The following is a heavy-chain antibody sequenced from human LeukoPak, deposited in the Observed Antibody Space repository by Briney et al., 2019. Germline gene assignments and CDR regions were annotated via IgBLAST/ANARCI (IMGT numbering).Heavy chain of an antibody. CDR3: ARHCSTMVRGEYPHGNNWFDP. J-gene: IGHJ5*02. V-gene: IGHV4-31*03. D-gene: IGHD3-10*01. CDR1: GGSISSGGYY. CDR2: IYYSGST. Sequence: PSQTLSLTCTVSGGSISSGGYYWSWIRQHPGKGLEWIGYIYYSGSTYYNPSLKSRVTISVDTSKNQFSLKLSSVTAADTAVYYCARHCSTMVRGEYPHGNNWFDPWGQGTLVTVSS.